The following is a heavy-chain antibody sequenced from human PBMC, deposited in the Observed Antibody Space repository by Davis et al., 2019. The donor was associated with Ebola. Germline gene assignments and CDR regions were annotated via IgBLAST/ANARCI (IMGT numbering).Heavy chain of an antibody. Sequence: MPSETLSLTCTVSGRYISTYYWSWIRQPPGKGLEWIGYIYYSGSTNYNPSLKSRVTISVDTSKNQFSLKLSSVTAADTAVYYCARVVKYYYDSSGYSTPYYFDYWGQGTLVTVSS. V-gene: IGHV4-59*01. CDR1: GRYISTYY. D-gene: IGHD3-22*01. J-gene: IGHJ4*02. CDR3: ARVVKYYYDSSGYSTPYYFDY. CDR2: IYYSGST.